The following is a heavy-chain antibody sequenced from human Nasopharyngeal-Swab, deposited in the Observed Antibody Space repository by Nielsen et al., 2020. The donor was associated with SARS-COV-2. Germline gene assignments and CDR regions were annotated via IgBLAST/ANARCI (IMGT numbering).Heavy chain of an antibody. D-gene: IGHD2-15*01. Sequence: ASVKVSCKASGYTFTSYDINWVRQATGQGLEWMGRINPNSGGTNYAQKFQGRVTMTRDTSISTAYMELSRLRSDDTTVYYGAGGGYCSGGSCYSFDAFDIWGQGTMVTVSS. J-gene: IGHJ3*02. CDR1: GYTFTSYD. V-gene: IGHV1-2*06. CDR3: AGGGYCSGGSCYSFDAFDI. CDR2: INPNSGGT.